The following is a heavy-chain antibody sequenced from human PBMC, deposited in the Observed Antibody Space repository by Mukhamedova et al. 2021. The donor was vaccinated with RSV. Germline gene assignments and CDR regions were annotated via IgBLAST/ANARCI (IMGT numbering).Heavy chain of an antibody. CDR3: ARGLSKGFDY. J-gene: IGHJ4*02. D-gene: IGHD4-11*01. Sequence: LKSRVTMSIDTPKNQFSLKLSSLTAADTAMYYCARGLSKGFDYWGQGTLVTVSS. V-gene: IGHV4-4*06.